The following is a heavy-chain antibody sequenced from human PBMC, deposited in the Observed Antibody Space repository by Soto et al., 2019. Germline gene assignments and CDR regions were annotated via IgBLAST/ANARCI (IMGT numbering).Heavy chain of an antibody. Sequence: GGSLRLSCAASGFTVSSNYMSWVRQAPGKGLEWVSVIYSRGSTYYADSVKGRFTISRDNSKNTLYLQMNSLRAEDTAVYYCARVGYYYDSSGYYYFDYWGQGTLVTVSS. V-gene: IGHV3-53*01. CDR3: ARVGYYYDSSGYYYFDY. D-gene: IGHD3-22*01. CDR1: GFTVSSNY. J-gene: IGHJ4*02. CDR2: IYSRGST.